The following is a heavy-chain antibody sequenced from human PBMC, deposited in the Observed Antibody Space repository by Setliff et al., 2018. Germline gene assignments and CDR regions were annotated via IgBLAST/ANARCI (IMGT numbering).Heavy chain of an antibody. V-gene: IGHV4-39*07. J-gene: IGHJ6*03. D-gene: IGHD6-19*01. CDR2: IYYSGST. CDR1: GGSISSSSYY. CDR3: AREQWLDPPGYYYMDV. Sequence: SETLSLTCTVSGGSISSSSYYRGWIRQPPGKGLEWIGSIYYSGSTYYNPSLKSRVTISVDTSKNQFSLKLSSVTAADMAVYYCAREQWLDPPGYYYMDVWAKGTTGTVS.